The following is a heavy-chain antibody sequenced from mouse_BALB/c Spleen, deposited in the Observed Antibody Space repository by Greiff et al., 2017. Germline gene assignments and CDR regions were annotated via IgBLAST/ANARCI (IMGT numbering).Heavy chain of an antibody. CDR1: GFNIKDTY. J-gene: IGHJ4*01. CDR3: ARVEGIYYDYAMDY. CDR2: INPYNGAT. D-gene: IGHD2-1*01. V-gene: IGHV1-34*02. Sequence: EVQLQQSGAELVKPGASVKLSCTASGFNIKDTYMHWVKQSHVKSLEWIGRINPYNGATSYNQNFKDKASLTVDKSSSTAYMELHSLTSEDSAVYYCARVEGIYYDYAMDYWGQGTSVTVSS.